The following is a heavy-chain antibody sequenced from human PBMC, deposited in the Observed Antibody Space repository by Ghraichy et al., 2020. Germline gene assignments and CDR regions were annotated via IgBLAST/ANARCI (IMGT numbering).Heavy chain of an antibody. CDR2: IKQDGSEK. Sequence: GGSLRLSCAASGFTFSSYWMSWVRQAPGKGLEWVANIKQDGSEKYYVDSVKGRFTISRDNAKNSLYLQMNSLRAEDTAVYYCVRVGGSGWLNRGYFDYWGQGTLVTVSS. CDR3: VRVGGSGWLNRGYFDY. V-gene: IGHV3-7*01. J-gene: IGHJ4*02. D-gene: IGHD6-19*01. CDR1: GFTFSSYW.